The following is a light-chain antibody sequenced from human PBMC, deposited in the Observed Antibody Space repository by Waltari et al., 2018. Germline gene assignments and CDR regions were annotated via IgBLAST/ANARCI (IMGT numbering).Light chain of an antibody. Sequence: FMLTQPHSVSGSPGKTVTISCTRSSGTFAAAYVQWYQQRPGSSPITVIYEDAKRTSRVPDRFSGSVDMSANSASLTISGLKPEDEADYFCQSYDSSSVVFGGGTKLTVL. V-gene: IGLV6-57*01. J-gene: IGLJ2*01. CDR1: SGTFAAAY. CDR2: EDA. CDR3: QSYDSSSVV.